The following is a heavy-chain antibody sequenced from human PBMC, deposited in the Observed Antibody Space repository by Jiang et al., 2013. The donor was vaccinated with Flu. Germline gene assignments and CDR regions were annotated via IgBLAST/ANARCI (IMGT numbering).Heavy chain of an antibody. Sequence: IRQSPSRGLEWLGRTYYRSKWYNDYAVSVKSRITINPDTSKNQFSLQLNSVTPEDTAVYYCARELPNWNVPADAFDIWGQGTMVTVSS. CDR2: TYYRSKWYN. CDR3: ARELPNWNVPADAFDI. J-gene: IGHJ3*02. D-gene: IGHD1-1*01. V-gene: IGHV6-1*01.